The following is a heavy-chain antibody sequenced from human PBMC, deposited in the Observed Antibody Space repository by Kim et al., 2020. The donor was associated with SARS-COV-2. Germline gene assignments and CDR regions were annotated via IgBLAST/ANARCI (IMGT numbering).Heavy chain of an antibody. CDR2: GTDT. Sequence: GTDTYYAGSVKGRFTISRDNSKNTLYLQMNSLRAEDTAIYFCAKTAQCDTWGQGTLVTVSS. CDR3: AKTAQCDT. V-gene: IGHV3-23*01. J-gene: IGHJ5*02.